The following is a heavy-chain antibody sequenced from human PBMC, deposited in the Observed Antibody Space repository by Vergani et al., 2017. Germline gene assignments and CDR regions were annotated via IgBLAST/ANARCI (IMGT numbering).Heavy chain of an antibody. V-gene: IGHV4-4*07. CDR3: ARGYCSSTSCYVNYFDY. Sequence: QVQLQESGPGLVKPSETLSLTCTVSGGSISSYYWSWIRQPAGKGLEWIGRIYTSGSTNYNPSLKSRVTISVDTSKNQFSLKLSSVTAADTAVYYCARGYCSSTSCYVNYFDYWGQGTLVTVSS. CDR2: IYTSGST. J-gene: IGHJ4*02. D-gene: IGHD2-2*01. CDR1: GGSISSYY.